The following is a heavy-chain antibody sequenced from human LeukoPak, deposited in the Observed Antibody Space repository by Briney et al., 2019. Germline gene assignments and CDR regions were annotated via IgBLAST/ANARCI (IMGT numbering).Heavy chain of an antibody. CDR3: TTEHLCYCSSTSCLYYMDV. J-gene: IGHJ6*03. CDR2: IKSKIDGGTT. Sequence: GGSLRLSCTASGFSFSNTWMSWVRQAPGKGLEWVSRIKSKIDGGTTDSAAPVKGRFTISRDDLETTLYLQMNSLQTEDTAVYYCTTEHLCYCSSTSCLYYMDVWGKGTTVTVFS. V-gene: IGHV3-15*01. CDR1: GFSFSNTW. D-gene: IGHD2-2*01.